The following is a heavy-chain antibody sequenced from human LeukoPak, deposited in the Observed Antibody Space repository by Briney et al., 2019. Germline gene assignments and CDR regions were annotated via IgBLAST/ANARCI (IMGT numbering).Heavy chain of an antibody. CDR3: AREAKRVTMIVVVGFDY. Sequence: GGSRRVSCAASGFTFSSYSMNWVRQAPGKGLEWVSSISSSSYIYYADSVKGRFTISRDNAKNSLYLQMNSLRAEDTAVYYCAREAKRVTMIVVVGFDYWGQGTLVTVSS. D-gene: IGHD3-22*01. CDR2: ISSSSYI. CDR1: GFTFSSYS. V-gene: IGHV3-21*01. J-gene: IGHJ4*02.